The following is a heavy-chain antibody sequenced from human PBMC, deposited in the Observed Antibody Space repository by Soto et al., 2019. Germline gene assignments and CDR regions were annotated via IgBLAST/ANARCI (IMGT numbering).Heavy chain of an antibody. CDR1: GYTFTGYY. CDR2: MNPNSGDT. J-gene: IGHJ5*02. V-gene: IGHV1-8*01. Sequence: ASVKVSCEASGYTFTGYYMHWVRPAPGQGLEWMGWMNPNSGDTDYAQKFQGRVTMTRNTPISTAYMELSSLRSEDTAVYYCARRGGNPITIFGVVKTKYNWFDPWGQGTLVTVSS. CDR3: ARRGGNPITIFGVVKTKYNWFDP. D-gene: IGHD3-3*01.